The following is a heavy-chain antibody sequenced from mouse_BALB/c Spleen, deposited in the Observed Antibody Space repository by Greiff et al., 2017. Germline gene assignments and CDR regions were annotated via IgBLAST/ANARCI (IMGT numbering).Heavy chain of an antibody. Sequence: EVQLQQSGAELVRPGASVKLSCTASGFNIKDTYMHWVKQRPEQGLEWIGRIDPANGNTKYDPKFQGKATITADTSSNTAYMQLSSLTSEDTAVYYCATLYDYDPFAYWGQGTLVTVSA. CDR3: ATLYDYDPFAY. CDR1: GFNIKDTY. J-gene: IGHJ3*01. CDR2: IDPANGNT. D-gene: IGHD2-4*01. V-gene: IGHV14-3*02.